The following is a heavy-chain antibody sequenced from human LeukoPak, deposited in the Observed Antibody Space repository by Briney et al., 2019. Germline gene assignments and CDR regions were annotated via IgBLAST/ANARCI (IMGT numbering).Heavy chain of an antibody. J-gene: IGHJ6*03. Sequence: PGGSLRLSCAASGFTFSSYAMSWVRQAPGKGLEWVSAISGSGGSTYYADSVKGRFTISRDNSKNTLYLQMNSLGAEDSAVYYCAASAWELRPFYMDVWGKGTTVTVSS. CDR2: ISGSGGST. CDR1: GFTFSSYA. V-gene: IGHV3-23*01. D-gene: IGHD1-26*01. CDR3: AASAWELRPFYMDV.